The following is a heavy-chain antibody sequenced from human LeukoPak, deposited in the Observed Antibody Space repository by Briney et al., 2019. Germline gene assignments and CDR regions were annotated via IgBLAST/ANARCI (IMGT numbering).Heavy chain of an antibody. CDR2: IYHSGST. Sequence: SETLSLTCAVSGGSISSSNWWSWVRSPPGKGLEWIGEIYHSGSTNYNPSLKSRVTISVDKSKNQFSLKLSSVTAADTAVYYCARAREPLIYTYYFEYWGQGTLVTVSS. CDR3: ARAREPLIYTYYFEY. D-gene: IGHD1-14*01. CDR1: GGSISSSNW. J-gene: IGHJ4*02. V-gene: IGHV4-4*02.